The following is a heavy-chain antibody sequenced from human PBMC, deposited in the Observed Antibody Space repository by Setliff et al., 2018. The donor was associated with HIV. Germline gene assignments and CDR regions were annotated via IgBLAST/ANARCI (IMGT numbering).Heavy chain of an antibody. V-gene: IGHV4-30-2*01. J-gene: IGHJ1*01. D-gene: IGHD3-22*01. CDR1: GGSIRSSGYS. CDR2: ISQSGST. Sequence: PSETLSLTCAVSGGSIRSSGYSWSWIRQPPGKGLEWIGYISQSGSTYYNPSLKSRVTISVDRSKNQFSLKLSSVTAADTAVYYCARGPYYYDSSAQGSEYFQHWGQGTLVTVSS. CDR3: ARGPYYYDSSAQGSEYFQH.